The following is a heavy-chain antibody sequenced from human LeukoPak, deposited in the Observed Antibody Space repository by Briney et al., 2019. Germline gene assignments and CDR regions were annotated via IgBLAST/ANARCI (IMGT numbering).Heavy chain of an antibody. CDR3: ARAYS. CDR1: GFTFSGQW. J-gene: IGHJ5*02. V-gene: IGHV3-7*04. CDR2: IKEDGSKE. Sequence: GGSLRLSCAASGFTFSGQWMSWVRQAPGKGLEWVANIKEDGSKENYADSVKGRFAISRDNAKNSLYLQMSSLRAEDTAVYYCARAYSWGQGTRVTVSS. D-gene: IGHD2-21*01.